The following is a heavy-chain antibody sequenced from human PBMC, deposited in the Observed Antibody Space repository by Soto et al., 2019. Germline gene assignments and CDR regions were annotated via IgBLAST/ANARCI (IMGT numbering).Heavy chain of an antibody. CDR1: GYTFTGYY. Sequence: ASVKVSCKPSGYTFTGYYMHWVRQAPGQGLEWMGWINPNSGGTNYAQKFQGWVTMTRDTSISTAYMELSRLRSDDTAVYYCARAYCSSTSCYSEGDAFDIWGQGTMVTVSS. CDR2: INPNSGGT. J-gene: IGHJ3*02. V-gene: IGHV1-2*04. CDR3: ARAYCSSTSCYSEGDAFDI. D-gene: IGHD2-2*01.